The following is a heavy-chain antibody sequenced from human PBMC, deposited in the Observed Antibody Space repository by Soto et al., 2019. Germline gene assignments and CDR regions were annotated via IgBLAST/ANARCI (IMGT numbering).Heavy chain of an antibody. Sequence: ASVKVSCKASGYSFTSYGIGWVRQAPGQGLECMGWISAYNGNTEYAQNFQDRVTMTTDTSTSTAYMELRSLTPDDTAVYYCARDVHFSGLERGGYYYYGMDVWGQGTTVTVSS. CDR2: ISAYNGNT. CDR1: GYSFTSYG. D-gene: IGHD3-10*01. V-gene: IGHV1-18*01. J-gene: IGHJ6*02. CDR3: ARDVHFSGLERGGYYYYGMDV.